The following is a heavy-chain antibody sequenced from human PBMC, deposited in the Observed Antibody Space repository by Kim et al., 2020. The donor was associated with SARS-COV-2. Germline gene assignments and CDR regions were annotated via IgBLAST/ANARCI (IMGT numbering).Heavy chain of an antibody. V-gene: IGHV1-18*01. CDR1: GYTFTSYG. J-gene: IGHJ6*02. D-gene: IGHD6-13*01. CDR2: ISAYNGNT. Sequence: ASVKVSCKASGYTFTSYGISWVRQAPGQGLEWMGWISAYNGNTNYAQKLQGRVTMTTDTSTSTAYMELRSLRSDDTAVYYCARGGEQQLVRTTKRVVYGMDVWGQGTTVTVSS. CDR3: ARGGEQQLVRTTKRVVYGMDV.